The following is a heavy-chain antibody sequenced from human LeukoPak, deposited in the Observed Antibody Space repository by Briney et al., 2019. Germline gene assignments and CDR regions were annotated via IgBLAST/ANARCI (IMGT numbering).Heavy chain of an antibody. J-gene: IGHJ5*02. D-gene: IGHD2-15*01. V-gene: IGHV4-39*01. CDR3: ARNVYCSGGSCYPRNWFDP. CDR1: GGSISSSSYY. Sequence: SGTLSLICGVSGGSISSSSYYWGWIRQPLGKGLEWIGNIYYSGSTFYNPSLKSRVTISVDTSKNQFSLKLSSVTAADTAVYYCARNVYCSGGSCYPRNWFDPWGQGTLVTVSS. CDR2: IYYSGST.